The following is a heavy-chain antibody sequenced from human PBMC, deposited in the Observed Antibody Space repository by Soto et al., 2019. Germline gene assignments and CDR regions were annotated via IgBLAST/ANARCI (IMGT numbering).Heavy chain of an antibody. J-gene: IGHJ5*01. CDR3: AKGSALSSSWFLAVRFFDP. V-gene: IGHV1-46*01. CDR2: INPSSGGT. CDR1: GYTFTTYY. D-gene: IGHD6-13*01. Sequence: RASVKVSCKASGYTFTTYYIHWVRQAPGQGLEWMGMINPSSGGTNYAQKFQGRVTMTRDTSTSTVYMELSSLTSDDTAVFYCAKGSALSSSWFLAVRFFDPWGQGTLVTVSS.